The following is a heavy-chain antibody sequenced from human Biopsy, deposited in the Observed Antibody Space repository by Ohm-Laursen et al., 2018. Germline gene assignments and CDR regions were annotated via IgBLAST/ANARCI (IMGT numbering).Heavy chain of an antibody. V-gene: IGHV3-11*04. Sequence: SLRLSCTASRFTFSDYFMSWIRQAPGKGLEWVSYISSSGITAHYADSVKGRFTISRDNANNSLYLQVNSLRAEDTAVYFCARESSTSGRVRVDSWGQGTLVTVSS. D-gene: IGHD2-2*01. CDR1: RFTFSDYF. CDR2: ISSSGITA. J-gene: IGHJ5*01. CDR3: ARESSTSGRVRVDS.